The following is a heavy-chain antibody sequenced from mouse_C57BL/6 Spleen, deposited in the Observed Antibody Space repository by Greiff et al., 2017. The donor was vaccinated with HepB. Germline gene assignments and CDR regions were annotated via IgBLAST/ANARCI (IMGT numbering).Heavy chain of an antibody. CDR3: ARSYEYDDYAMDY. Sequence: VQLQQPGAELVKPGASVKMSCKASGYTFTSYWITWVKQRPGQGLEWIGDIYPGSGSTNYNEKFKSKATLTVDTSSSTAYMQLSSLTSEDSAVYYCARSYEYDDYAMDYWGQGTSVTVSS. V-gene: IGHV1-55*01. CDR1: GYTFTSYW. CDR2: IYPGSGST. D-gene: IGHD2-4*01. J-gene: IGHJ4*01.